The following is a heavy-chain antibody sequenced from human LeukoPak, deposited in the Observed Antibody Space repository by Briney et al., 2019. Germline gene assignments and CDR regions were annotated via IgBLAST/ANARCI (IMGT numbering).Heavy chain of an antibody. V-gene: IGHV1-24*01. CDR3: ATFGYCTNGVCYFAFDY. D-gene: IGHD2-8*01. CDR2: FDPEDGET. CDR1: GYTLTELS. Sequence: ASVKVSCKVSGYTLTELSMHWVRQAPGKGLEWMGGFDPEDGETIYAQKFQGRVTMTEDTSTDTAYMELSSLRSEDTAVYYCATFGYCTNGVCYFAFDYWGQGTLVTVSS. J-gene: IGHJ4*02.